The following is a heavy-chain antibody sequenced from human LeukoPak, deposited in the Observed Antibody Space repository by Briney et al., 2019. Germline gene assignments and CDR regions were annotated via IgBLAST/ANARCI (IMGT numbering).Heavy chain of an antibody. CDR2: INSDESVT. D-gene: IGHD1-26*01. CDR3: ARAPVGDWGDVFDI. V-gene: IGHV3-74*01. J-gene: IGHJ3*02. Sequence: GGSLRLSCAASGFSFSSYWMHWVRQPPGEGLVWVARINSDESVTNYADSAKGRFAISRDNAKNTLYLQMNSLRAEDTAVYYCARAPVGDWGDVFDIWGQGTMVTVSS. CDR1: GFSFSSYW.